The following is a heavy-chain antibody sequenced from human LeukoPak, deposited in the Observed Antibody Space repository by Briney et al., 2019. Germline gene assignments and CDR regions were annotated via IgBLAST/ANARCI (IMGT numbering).Heavy chain of an antibody. J-gene: IGHJ4*02. CDR1: GFTFRSHG. CDR2: IRGDGLTT. D-gene: IGHD5-24*01. Sequence: GGCLRLACLASGFTFRSHGRDWVRQAPCKGLEWVSGIRGDGLTTYYADSVKGHFTISRDNSKNTMYLQMNSLRVEDTAVYYCTKDDGWVQYDNWGQGTLVTVSS. V-gene: IGHV3-23*01. CDR3: TKDDGWVQYDN.